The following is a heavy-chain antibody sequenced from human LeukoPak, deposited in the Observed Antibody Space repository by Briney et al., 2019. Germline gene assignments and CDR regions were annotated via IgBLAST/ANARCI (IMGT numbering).Heavy chain of an antibody. Sequence: GASVKVSCKTSGGTFNNSAISWVRQAPGQGLEWLGGIMPLFGTAGYAQKFQGRVTITKDESTRTVYLELTSLTSDDTAVYYCARDQHSSSWRIDYWGQGTLVTVSS. J-gene: IGHJ4*02. CDR2: IMPLFGTA. V-gene: IGHV1-69*05. D-gene: IGHD6-13*01. CDR1: GGTFNNSA. CDR3: ARDQHSSSWRIDY.